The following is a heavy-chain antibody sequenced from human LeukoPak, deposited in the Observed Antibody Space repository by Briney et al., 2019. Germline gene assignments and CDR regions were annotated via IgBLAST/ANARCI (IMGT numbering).Heavy chain of an antibody. CDR3: ARRGVVYYDILNGLYYGMDV. D-gene: IGHD3-9*01. CDR1: GFTFSSYS. CDR2: ISSSSSYI. Sequence: GGSLRLSCAASGFTFSSYSMNWVRQAPGKGLEGVSSISSSSSYIDYADSVKGRFTISRDNAKKSLYLQMNGLRAEDTAVYYCARRGVVYYDILNGLYYGMDVWGQGTTVTVST. J-gene: IGHJ6*01. V-gene: IGHV3-21*01.